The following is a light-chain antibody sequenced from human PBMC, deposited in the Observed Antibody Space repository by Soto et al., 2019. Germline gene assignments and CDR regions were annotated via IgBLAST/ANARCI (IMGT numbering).Light chain of an antibody. J-gene: IGLJ1*01. CDR1: SIDIGPYDY. V-gene: IGLV2-14*01. CDR2: EVT. Sequence: QSVLTQPASVSGSPGQSITISCTGTSIDIGPYDYVSWYQQHPGKAPKLMIYEVTNRPSGVSHRFSGSKSGSTASLTISGLQAEDEADYYCSSYTRNNALVFGPGKKVTV. CDR3: SSYTRNNALV.